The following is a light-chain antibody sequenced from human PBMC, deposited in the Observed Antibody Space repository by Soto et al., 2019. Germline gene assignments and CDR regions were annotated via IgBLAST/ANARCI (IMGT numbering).Light chain of an antibody. J-gene: IGKJ2*01. CDR3: QQYGGVPYT. V-gene: IGKV3-20*01. CDR2: GAS. CDR1: QSVSSSY. Sequence: EIVLTQSPGTLSLSPGERATLSCRASQSVSSSYLAWYQQKSGQAPRLLIYGASRRATGIADRFSGSGSGTGFTLTISRLEPEDFAVYYCQQYGGVPYTFGQGTKLEIK.